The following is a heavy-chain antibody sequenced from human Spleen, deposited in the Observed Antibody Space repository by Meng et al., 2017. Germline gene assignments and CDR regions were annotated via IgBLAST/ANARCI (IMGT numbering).Heavy chain of an antibody. CDR3: ARDSLSSGWNWGKRDFYYYGLDV. CDR1: GFTFDDYA. J-gene: IGHJ6*02. D-gene: IGHD6-19*01. CDR2: ISWNSGSI. V-gene: IGHV3-9*03. Sequence: SLKISCAASGFTFDDYALHWVRQAPGKGLEWVSGISWNSGSIGYADSVKGRFTISRDNARNSLHLQMNSLRAEDMALYYCARDSLSSGWNWGKRDFYYYGLDVWGQGTTVTVSS.